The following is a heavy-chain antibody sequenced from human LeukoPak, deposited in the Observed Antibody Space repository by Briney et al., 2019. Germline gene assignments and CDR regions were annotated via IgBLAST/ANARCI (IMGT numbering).Heavy chain of an antibody. J-gene: IGHJ4*02. Sequence: GASVKVSCKASGYTFTGYYMHWVRQAPGQGLEWMGWINPNSGGTNYAQKFQGRVTMTRDTSISTAYMELSRLRSDDTAVYYCARDRNYDFWSGPMGPDYWGQGTLVTVSS. CDR3: ARDRNYDFWSGPMGPDY. CDR2: INPNSGGT. CDR1: GYTFTGYY. D-gene: IGHD3-3*01. V-gene: IGHV1-2*02.